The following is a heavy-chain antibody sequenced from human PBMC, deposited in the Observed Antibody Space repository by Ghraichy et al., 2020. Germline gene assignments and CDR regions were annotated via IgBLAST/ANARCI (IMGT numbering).Heavy chain of an antibody. CDR1: GFIFSTSW. CDR3: ANFGDGLRAEGPRDY. J-gene: IGHJ4*02. CDR2: INVDGSNT. V-gene: IGHV3-74*01. D-gene: IGHD4-17*01. Sequence: GGSLRLSCAASGFIFSTSWMHWVRQAPGMGLVWVSRINVDGSNTDYADSVKGRFTISSDNAKNTVYLQMNSLRTEDTAFYYCANFGDGLRAEGPRDYWGQGTLVTISA.